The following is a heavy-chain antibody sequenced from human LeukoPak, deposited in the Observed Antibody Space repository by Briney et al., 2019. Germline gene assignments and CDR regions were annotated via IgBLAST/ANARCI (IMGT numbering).Heavy chain of an antibody. CDR3: AREAIAVAADC. V-gene: IGHV3-21*01. J-gene: IGHJ4*02. D-gene: IGHD6-19*01. CDR2: ISSSSYI. Sequence: GGSLRLSCAASGFTFSSYSMNWVRQAPGKGLEWVSSISSSSYIYYADSVKGRFTISRDNAKNSLYLQMNSLRAEDTAVYYCAREAIAVAADCWGQGTLVTVSS. CDR1: GFTFSSYS.